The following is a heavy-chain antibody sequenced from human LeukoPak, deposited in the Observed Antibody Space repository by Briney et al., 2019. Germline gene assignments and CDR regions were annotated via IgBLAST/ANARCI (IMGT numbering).Heavy chain of an antibody. D-gene: IGHD3-22*01. V-gene: IGHV4-38-2*02. CDR3: ARDLIAAGYYDSSGPNFDY. CDR1: GSSISSGYY. Sequence: PSETLSLTCTVSGSSISSGYYWGWIRQPPGKGLEWIGSIYHSGSTYYNPSLKSRVTISVDTSKNQFSLKLSSVTAADTAVYYCARDLIAAGYYDSSGPNFDYWGQGTLVTVSS. J-gene: IGHJ4*02. CDR2: IYHSGST.